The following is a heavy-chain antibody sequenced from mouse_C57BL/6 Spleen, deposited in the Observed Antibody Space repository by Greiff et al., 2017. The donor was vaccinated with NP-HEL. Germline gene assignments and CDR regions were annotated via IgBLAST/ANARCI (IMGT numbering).Heavy chain of an antibody. CDR1: GYSITSGYY. Sequence: EVQRVESGPGLVKPSQSLSLTCSVTGYSITSGYYWNWIRQFPGNKLEWMGYISYDGSNNYNPSLNNRITITRDTSKNQFFLKLNTVTTEDTATYYCASSDGYYPYYFDYWGQGTTLTVSS. CDR2: ISYDGSN. J-gene: IGHJ2*01. D-gene: IGHD2-3*01. V-gene: IGHV3-6*01. CDR3: ASSDGYYPYYFDY.